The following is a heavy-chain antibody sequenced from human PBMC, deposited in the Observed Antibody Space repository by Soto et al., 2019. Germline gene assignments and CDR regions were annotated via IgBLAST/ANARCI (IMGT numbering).Heavy chain of an antibody. V-gene: IGHV4-31*03. D-gene: IGHD2-15*01. CDR2: IYYSGST. J-gene: IGHJ6*02. CDR3: ARASTRYCSGDSCYGYYDGMDV. Sequence: SETLSLTCTVSGGSISSGGYYWSWIRQHPGKGLEWIGYIYYSGSTYYNPSLKSRVTISVDTSKNQFSLKLSSVTAADTAVYYCARASTRYCSGDSCYGYYDGMDVWGQGTTVTVSS. CDR1: GGSISSGGYY.